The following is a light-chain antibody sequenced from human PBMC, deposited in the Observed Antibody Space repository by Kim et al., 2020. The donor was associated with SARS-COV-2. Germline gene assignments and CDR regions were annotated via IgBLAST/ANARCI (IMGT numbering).Light chain of an antibody. CDR1: NLGRKS. V-gene: IGLV3-21*04. J-gene: IGLJ3*02. CDR2: YGS. CDR3: QAWDTSSDHRV. Sequence: SYELTQPPSVSVAPGKTASITCGGDNLGRKSVHWFQQKPGQAPILVIYYGSDRPSEIPERFSGSISGDTATLTISRVEAGDDADYYCQAWDTSSDHRVFG.